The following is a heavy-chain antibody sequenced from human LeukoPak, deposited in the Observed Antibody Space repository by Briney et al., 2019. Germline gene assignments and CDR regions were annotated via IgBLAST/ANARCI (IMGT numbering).Heavy chain of an antibody. CDR3: ARDLRRSGTTSY. J-gene: IGHJ4*02. D-gene: IGHD4-17*01. CDR2: IYSGGST. CDR1: GFTVSSNY. Sequence: GGSLRLSCAASGFTVSSNYMSWVRQAPGKGLEWVSVIYSGGSTYYADSVKGRFTISRDSSKNTLYLQMNSLRAEDTAVYYCARDLRRSGTTSYWGQGTLVTVSS. V-gene: IGHV3-66*01.